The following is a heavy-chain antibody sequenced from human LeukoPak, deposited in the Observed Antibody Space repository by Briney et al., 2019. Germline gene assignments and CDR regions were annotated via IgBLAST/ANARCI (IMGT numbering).Heavy chain of an antibody. Sequence: PGGSLRLSCAASGFTFSSYGMHWVRQAPGKGLEWVAVIWYDGSNKYYADSVKGRFTISRDNSKNTLYLQMNSLRAEDTAVYYCARGEVGGGYYYYMDVWGKGTTVTVSS. CDR1: GFTFSSYG. CDR3: ARGEVGGGYYYYMDV. D-gene: IGHD1-26*01. CDR2: IWYDGSNK. J-gene: IGHJ6*03. V-gene: IGHV3-33*01.